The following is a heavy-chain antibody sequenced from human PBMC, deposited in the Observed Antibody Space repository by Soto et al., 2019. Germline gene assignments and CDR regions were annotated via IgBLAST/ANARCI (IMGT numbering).Heavy chain of an antibody. J-gene: IGHJ4*02. CDR3: AKITSATTSTESDS. V-gene: IGHV1-18*04. Sequence: QVQVMQSGAEVKKPGDSVKVSCKTSGYIFSDYGINWVRQAPGQGLEWMGWISGNSGTANLAQKFQGRVTMTTDKATRTVDMELRRLTPDDTAEYYCAKITSATTSTESDSWGQGTLITVS. CDR2: ISGNSGTA. D-gene: IGHD4-17*01. CDR1: GYIFSDYG.